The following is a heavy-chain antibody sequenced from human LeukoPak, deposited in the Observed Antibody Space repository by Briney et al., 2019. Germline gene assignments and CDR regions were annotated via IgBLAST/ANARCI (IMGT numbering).Heavy chain of an antibody. CDR2: ISSSSSYI. D-gene: IGHD3-10*01. Sequence: GGSLRLSCAASGFTFSSYSMNWVRQAPGKGLEWVSSISSSSSYIYYADSVKGRFTISRDNAKNSLYLQMNSLRAEDTAVYYCARHRGASYYYGSGSYSGKPRWFDPWGQGTLVTVSS. J-gene: IGHJ5*02. CDR3: ARHRGASYYYGSGSYSGKPRWFDP. CDR1: GFTFSSYS. V-gene: IGHV3-21*01.